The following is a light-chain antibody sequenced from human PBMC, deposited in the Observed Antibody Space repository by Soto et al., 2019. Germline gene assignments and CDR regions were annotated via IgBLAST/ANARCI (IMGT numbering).Light chain of an antibody. CDR3: SSHTTSNTRV. V-gene: IGLV2-14*01. J-gene: IGLJ1*01. CDR1: SSDVGAYND. CDR2: EVS. Sequence: QSALTQPASVAGSPGQSITISCTGTSSDVGAYNDVSWYQQHPGKAPKLIIYEVSNRPSGVSWRFSGSKSGNTASLTISGLQSEDEADYYCSSHTTSNTRVFGTGTKVTVL.